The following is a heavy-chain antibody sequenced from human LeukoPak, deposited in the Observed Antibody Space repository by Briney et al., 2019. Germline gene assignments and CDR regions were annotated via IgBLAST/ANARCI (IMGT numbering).Heavy chain of an antibody. V-gene: IGHV4-39*01. J-gene: IGHJ4*02. CDR2: IYYSGST. Sequence: SETLSLTYTVSGGSISSSSYYWGWIRQPPGKGLEWIGSIYYSGSTYYNPSLKSRVTISVDTSKNQFSLKLSSVTAADTAVYYCARIVGATTSWGQGTLVTVSS. CDR1: GGSISSSSYY. D-gene: IGHD1-26*01. CDR3: ARIVGATTS.